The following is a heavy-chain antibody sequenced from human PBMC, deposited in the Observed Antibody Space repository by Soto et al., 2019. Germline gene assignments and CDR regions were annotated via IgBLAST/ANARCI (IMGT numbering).Heavy chain of an antibody. CDR1: GGSIIGYY. V-gene: IGHV4-59*08. D-gene: IGHD1-26*01. CDR2: IYYSGST. J-gene: IGHJ4*02. CDR3: ARRYGSAIDY. Sequence: SETLSLTCTVSGGSIIGYYWSWIRQPPGKGLEWIGYIYYSGSTNYNPSLKSRVTISVDTSKNQFSLKLSSVTAADTAVYYCARRYGSAIDYWGQGTLVTVSS.